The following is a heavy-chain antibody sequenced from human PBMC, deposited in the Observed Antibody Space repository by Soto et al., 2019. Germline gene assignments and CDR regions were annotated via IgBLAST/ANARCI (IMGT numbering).Heavy chain of an antibody. V-gene: IGHV4-31*03. CDR3: ERGFLEGRTMVRAEGVNRFDP. Sequence: QVQLQESGPGLVKPSQTLSLTCTVSGGSISSGGYYWGWIRQHPGKGLEWIGYLYYSGSTYYNPSLTSRVNIPVDTSKNPFSLKLSSVTASDTSVYDCERGFLEGRTMVRAEGVNRFDPWGQGALVIVAS. CDR1: GGSISSGGYY. J-gene: IGHJ5*02. CDR2: LYYSGST. D-gene: IGHD3-10*01.